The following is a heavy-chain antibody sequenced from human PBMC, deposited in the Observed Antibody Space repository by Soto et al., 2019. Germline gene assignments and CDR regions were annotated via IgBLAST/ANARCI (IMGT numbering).Heavy chain of an antibody. Sequence: ASVKVSCKASGDTFTTYDINWVRQATGHGLEWMGWINPNSGNIGYAQRFQGRVTMTRDTAIRTAYMEVSSLRSDDTAVYYCARGRASGCYYLHGYWGQGTSFTASS. CDR1: GDTFTTYD. J-gene: IGHJ4*02. D-gene: IGHD3-10*01. CDR3: ARGRASGCYYLHGY. CDR2: INPNSGNI. V-gene: IGHV1-8*01.